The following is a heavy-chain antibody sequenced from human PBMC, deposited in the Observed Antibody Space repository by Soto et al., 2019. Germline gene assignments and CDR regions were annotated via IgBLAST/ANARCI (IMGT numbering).Heavy chain of an antibody. J-gene: IGHJ4*02. CDR2: IIPILGIA. Sequence: QVQLVQSGAEVKKPGSSVKVSCKASGGTFSSYTFSWVRQAPGQGLEWMGRIIPILGIANYAQKFQGRVTITADKSTSTAYMELSSLRSEDTAVYYCARGTSSSVQPILDYWGQGTLVTVSS. V-gene: IGHV1-69*02. CDR3: ARGTSSSVQPILDY. D-gene: IGHD6-6*01. CDR1: GGTFSSYT.